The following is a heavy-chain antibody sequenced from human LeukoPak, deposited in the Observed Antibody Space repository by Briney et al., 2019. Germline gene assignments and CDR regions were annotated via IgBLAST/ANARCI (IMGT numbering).Heavy chain of an antibody. CDR1: GFTFSSYG. CDR3: AKGILVYDSSGPFDP. CDR2: ISYDGSNK. J-gene: IGHJ5*02. Sequence: GGNLRLSCAASGFTFSSYGMHWVRQAPGNGLEWVAVISYDGSNKYYADSVKVRFTIARDNSKNKLYLKMNSLRAEDTAVYYCAKGILVYDSSGPFDPWGQGTLVTVSS. V-gene: IGHV3-30*18. D-gene: IGHD3-22*01.